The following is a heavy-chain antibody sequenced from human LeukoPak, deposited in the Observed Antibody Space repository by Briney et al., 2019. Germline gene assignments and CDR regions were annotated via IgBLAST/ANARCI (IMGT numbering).Heavy chain of an antibody. CDR3: ARSLIVASEDY. CDR1: GFRFDSFY. CDR2: ISASGAVP. V-gene: IGHV3-11*04. J-gene: IGHJ4*02. Sequence: PGGSLRLSCAASGFRFDSFYMGWIRQVPGKGLDYIALISASGAVPYYAESVEGRFTISRDNAKNPVSLQMNSLSADDTAIYYCARSLIVASEDYWGQGTQVIVSS. D-gene: IGHD3-22*01.